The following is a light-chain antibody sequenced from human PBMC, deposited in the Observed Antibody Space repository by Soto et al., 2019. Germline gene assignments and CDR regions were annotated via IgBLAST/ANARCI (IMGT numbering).Light chain of an antibody. CDR1: IHYDF. Sequence: QSALTQPASVSGSPGQSITISCTGYIHYDFVSWYQQHPGTAPKLVIYEVSNRPSGTSDRFSGSKSGHTASLTISGLQTEDEAVYYTSSSNYVFGTGTKVTVL. CDR3: SSSNYV. V-gene: IGLV2-14*01. J-gene: IGLJ1*01. CDR2: EVS.